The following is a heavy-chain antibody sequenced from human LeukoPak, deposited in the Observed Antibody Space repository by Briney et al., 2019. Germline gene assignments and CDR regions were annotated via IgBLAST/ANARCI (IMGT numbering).Heavy chain of an antibody. Sequence: ASVKVSCKTSGYTFTVKFLHWLQQAPGQGLEWMGGIEPNSGGTVYGQNFRGRVTVTRDTSVSTAYMELSRLRSDDTAVYYCARTGMGYCSSTSCQDGWTADRSAKATTRWFDPWAREPWSPSPQ. V-gene: IGHV1-2*02. CDR3: ARTGMGYCSSTSCQDGWTADRSAKATTRWFDP. D-gene: IGHD2-2*01. CDR1: GYTFTVKF. J-gene: IGHJ5*02. CDR2: IEPNSGGT.